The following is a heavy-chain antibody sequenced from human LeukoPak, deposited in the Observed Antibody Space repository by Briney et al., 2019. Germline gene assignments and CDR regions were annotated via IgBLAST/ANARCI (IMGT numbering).Heavy chain of an antibody. CDR3: ARRVNGFDI. Sequence: SETLSLTCTVSGGSISSSSYYWVWIRQPPGKGLGCIGYISYSGNTNYNPSLKSRVTISADTSKNQFSLNLSSVTAADTAVYYCARRVNGFDIWGQGTMVTVSS. J-gene: IGHJ3*02. V-gene: IGHV4-61*05. D-gene: IGHD3-22*01. CDR1: GGSISSSSYY. CDR2: ISYSGNT.